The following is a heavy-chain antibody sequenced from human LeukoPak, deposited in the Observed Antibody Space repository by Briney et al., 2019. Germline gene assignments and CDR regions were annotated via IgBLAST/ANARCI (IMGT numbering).Heavy chain of an antibody. Sequence: SETLSLTCTVSGDSINSLDLWSWVRQPPGKGLEWIGEMYLSGTTHFNPSVKSRVTISIDKSKNQFFLNLSSVTATDTAVYYCAGLVGRYSSGLYYYYFDYWGQGTLVTVSS. V-gene: IGHV4-4*02. CDR1: GDSINSLDL. CDR2: MYLSGTT. J-gene: IGHJ4*02. D-gene: IGHD3-22*01. CDR3: AGLVGRYSSGLYYYYFDY.